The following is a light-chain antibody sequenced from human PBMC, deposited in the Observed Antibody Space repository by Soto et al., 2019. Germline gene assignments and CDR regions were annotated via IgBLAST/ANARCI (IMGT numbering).Light chain of an antibody. CDR3: SSYTSTSTLYV. CDR2: EVS. J-gene: IGLJ1*01. CDR1: NSDIGTYNY. V-gene: IGLV2-14*01. Sequence: QSALTQPASVSGSPGQSITISYTGSNSDIGTYNYVSWYQQLPGKAPKLVISEVSNRPSGISGRFSGSKSGNAASLTISGLQAEDEATYYCSSYTSTSTLYVFGPGTKLTVL.